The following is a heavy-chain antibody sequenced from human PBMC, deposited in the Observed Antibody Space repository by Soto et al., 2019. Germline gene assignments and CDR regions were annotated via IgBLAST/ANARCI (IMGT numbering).Heavy chain of an antibody. Sequence: SETLSLTCAVSGGSISSSNWWSWVRQPPGKGLEWIGEIYHSGSTNYNPSLKSRVTISVDKSKNQFSLKLSSVTAADTAVYYCARAEVTAMVNLEYYFDYWGQGTLVTV. V-gene: IGHV4-4*02. J-gene: IGHJ4*02. CDR2: IYHSGST. CDR3: ARAEVTAMVNLEYYFDY. CDR1: GGSISSSNW. D-gene: IGHD5-18*01.